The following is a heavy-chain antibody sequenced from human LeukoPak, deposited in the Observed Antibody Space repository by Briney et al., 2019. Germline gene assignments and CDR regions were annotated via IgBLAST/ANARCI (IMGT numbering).Heavy chain of an antibody. CDR3: ARLRGYCSGGSCKDY. CDR2: INPNSGGT. CDR1: GYTFTGYY. D-gene: IGHD2-15*01. J-gene: IGHJ4*02. Sequence: ASVKVSCKASGYTFTGYYMHWVRQAPGQGLEWMGRINPNSGGTNYAQKFQGRATMTRDTSISTAYMELSRLRSDDTAVYYCARLRGYCSGGSCKDYWGQGTLVTVSS. V-gene: IGHV1-2*06.